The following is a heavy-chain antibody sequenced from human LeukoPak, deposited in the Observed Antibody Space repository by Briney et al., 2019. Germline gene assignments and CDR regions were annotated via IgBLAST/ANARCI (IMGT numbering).Heavy chain of an antibody. Sequence: GGSLRPTCAASGFAFSSYSMNWVRQAPGKGLEWVSYISNTIHYADSVKGRFTISRDNAKNSLYLQMNSLRAEDTAVYYCARDNRYAFDIWGQGTMVTVSS. J-gene: IGHJ3*02. CDR2: ISNTI. V-gene: IGHV3-48*01. CDR3: ARDNRYAFDI. CDR1: GFAFSSYS.